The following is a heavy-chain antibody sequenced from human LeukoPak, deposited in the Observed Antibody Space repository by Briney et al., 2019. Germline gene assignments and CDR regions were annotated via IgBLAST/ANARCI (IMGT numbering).Heavy chain of an antibody. J-gene: IGHJ4*02. V-gene: IGHV4-39*01. Sequence: SETLSLTCTVSGGSISNNNYYWAGIRQPPGKGLECIGSIYYSGSPYYNPSLKSRVTISVDTSKNQFSLRLSSVTAADTAVYYCARGGRQTGSFGYWGQGTLVTVSS. D-gene: IGHD3-16*01. CDR2: IYYSGSP. CDR1: GGSISNNNYY. CDR3: ARGGRQTGSFGY.